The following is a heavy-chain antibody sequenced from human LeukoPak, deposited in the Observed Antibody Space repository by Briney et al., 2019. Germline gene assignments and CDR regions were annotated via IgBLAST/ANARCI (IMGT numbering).Heavy chain of an antibody. D-gene: IGHD3-3*01. V-gene: IGHV4-59*01. J-gene: IGHJ5*02. CDR2: TYYSGST. Sequence: PSETLSLTCTVSGGSLSSYYWSWVRQPPGNGLEWIGYTYYSGSTNYNPSLKSRVTISVDTSKNQFSLKLSSGTAADTAVYYCARGQDYDFWSGYYYGWFDPWGQGTLVTVSS. CDR1: GGSLSSYY. CDR3: ARGQDYDFWSGYYYGWFDP.